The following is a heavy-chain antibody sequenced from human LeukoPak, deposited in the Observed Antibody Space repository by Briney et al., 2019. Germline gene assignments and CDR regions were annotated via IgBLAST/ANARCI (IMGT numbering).Heavy chain of an antibody. D-gene: IGHD3-10*01. CDR3: TKRNYGSGSYFYY. V-gene: IGHV3-15*01. CDR1: GFTFSNAW. Sequence: GGSLRLSCAASGFTFSNAWMSCVRQAPGKGLEWGGRIKSKTDGGTTDYAAPVKGRFTISRDDSKNTLYLQMNSLKTEDTAVYYCTKRNYGSGSYFYYWGQGTLVTVSS. CDR2: IKSKTDGGTT. J-gene: IGHJ4*02.